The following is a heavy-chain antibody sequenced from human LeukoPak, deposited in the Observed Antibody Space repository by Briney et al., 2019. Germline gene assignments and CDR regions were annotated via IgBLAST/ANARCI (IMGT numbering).Heavy chain of an antibody. V-gene: IGHV3-23*01. Sequence: GGSLRLSCGASGFRFSSYAMSWVRQAPGQGLEWVSSISGSGGSTYYTDSVKGRFAISRDNSKSTLYLQMNSLGTDDTALYYCVKGGQNYDFWRFDYWGQGTLVTASS. D-gene: IGHD3-3*01. J-gene: IGHJ4*02. CDR2: ISGSGGST. CDR3: VKGGQNYDFWRFDY. CDR1: GFRFSSYA.